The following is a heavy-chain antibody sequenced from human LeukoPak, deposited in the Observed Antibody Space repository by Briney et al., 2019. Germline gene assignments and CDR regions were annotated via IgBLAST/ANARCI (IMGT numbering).Heavy chain of an antibody. CDR1: GFSLSTSGVG. CDR2: IYWNDDK. D-gene: IGHD2-15*01. V-gene: IGHV2-5*01. CDR3: AHSGSVDCSGGSCYESGYFDY. Sequence: KASGPTLVNPTQTLTLTCTFSGFSLSTSGVGVGWIRQPPGKALEWLALIYWNDDKRYSPSLKSRLTITKDTSKNQVVLTMTNMDPVDTATYYCAHSGSVDCSGGSCYESGYFDYWGQGTLVTVSS. J-gene: IGHJ4*02.